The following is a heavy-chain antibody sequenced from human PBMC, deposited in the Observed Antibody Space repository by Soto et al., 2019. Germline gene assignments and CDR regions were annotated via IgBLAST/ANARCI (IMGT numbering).Heavy chain of an antibody. V-gene: IGHV1-18*04. CDR2: FSTQNDNT. J-gene: IGHJ6*02. Sequence: ASVKVSCKASGYTFSRYGIAWVRQAPGHGLEWMGWFSTQNDNTNYEQKFQGRVTMTTDTSTSTAYMELSSLRSQDTAVYYCARGRGLAYCGGHCYFPYYYYGMDVWGQGTTVTVSS. D-gene: IGHD2-21*02. CDR1: GYTFSRYG. CDR3: ARGRGLAYCGGHCYFPYYYYGMDV.